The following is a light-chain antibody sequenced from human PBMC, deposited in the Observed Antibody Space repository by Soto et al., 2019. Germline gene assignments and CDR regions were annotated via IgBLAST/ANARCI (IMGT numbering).Light chain of an antibody. CDR3: QCYDKSLSAWV. CDR2: GDT. CDR1: RSNIGAGYD. J-gene: IGLJ3*02. V-gene: IGLV1-40*01. Sequence: QSALTQPPSVSGAPGRRVTISCTGSRSNIGAGYDVHWYRQLPGTAPQLVIYGDTNRPSGVPDRFSGSKSDTSASLAITGLQAEDEADYYCQCYDKSLSAWVFGGGTKLTVL.